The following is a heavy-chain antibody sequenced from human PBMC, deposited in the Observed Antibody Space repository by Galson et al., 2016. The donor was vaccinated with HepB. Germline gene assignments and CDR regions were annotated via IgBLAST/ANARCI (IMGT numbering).Heavy chain of an antibody. V-gene: IGHV3-53*01. Sequence: SLRLSCAVSGFTVSISYMAWVRQAPGKGLEWVSTIYSGGSTYYADSVKGRFTISRDNSQNTLYLQLNTVGADDTALYYCAKTAPYGTGWVGAIDIWGQGTMVTVSS. CDR3: AKTAPYGTGWVGAIDI. D-gene: IGHD6-19*01. CDR1: GFTVSISY. CDR2: IYSGGST. J-gene: IGHJ3*02.